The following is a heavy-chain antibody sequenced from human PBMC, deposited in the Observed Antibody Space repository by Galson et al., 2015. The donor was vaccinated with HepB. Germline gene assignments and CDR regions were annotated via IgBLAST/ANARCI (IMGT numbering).Heavy chain of an antibody. CDR1: GFTFSSYG. D-gene: IGHD6-13*01. J-gene: IGHJ6*02. CDR3: AKDFAHPGIAAAGTNYGMDV. CDR2: ISYDGSNK. V-gene: IGHV3-30*18. Sequence: SLRLSCAASGFTFSSYGMHWVRQAPGKGLEWVAVISYDGSNKYYADSVKGRFTISRDNSKNTLYLQMNSLRAEDTAVYYCAKDFAHPGIAAAGTNYGMDVWGQGTTVTVSS.